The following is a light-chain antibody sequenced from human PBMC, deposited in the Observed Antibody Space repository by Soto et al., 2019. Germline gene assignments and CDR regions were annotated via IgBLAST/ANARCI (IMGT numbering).Light chain of an antibody. J-gene: IGLJ3*02. V-gene: IGLV4-69*01. CDR1: SGHSSYA. CDR2: LDSDGSH. CDR3: QTWGTGNRV. Sequence: QLVLTQSPSASASLGASVELTCTLSSGHSSYAIAWHQQQPEKGPRYLMKLDSDGSHSKGDGIPDRFSGSSSGAERYLTISSLQSEDEADYYCQTWGTGNRVFGGGTQLTVL.